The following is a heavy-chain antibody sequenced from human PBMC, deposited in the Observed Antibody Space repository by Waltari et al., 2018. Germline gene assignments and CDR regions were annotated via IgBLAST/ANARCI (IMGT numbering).Heavy chain of an antibody. J-gene: IGHJ3*02. D-gene: IGHD3-16*01. Sequence: EVQLLESGGGLVQQGGSLRLSCVTSGFTFSHYGMSWVRQAPGRGVEWVSTIGGSGGDTYYPESVRGRFIISRDNSQNTLYVQMNILRDEDTAVYYCAKDAERPWGAFEIRGQGTMVTVSS. CDR3: AKDAERPWGAFEI. V-gene: IGHV3-23*01. CDR2: IGGSGGDT. CDR1: GFTFSHYG.